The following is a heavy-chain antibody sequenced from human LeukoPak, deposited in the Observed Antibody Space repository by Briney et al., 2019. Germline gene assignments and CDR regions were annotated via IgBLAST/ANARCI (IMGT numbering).Heavy chain of an antibody. D-gene: IGHD1-14*01. J-gene: IGHJ4*02. CDR3: ARLGATDFDY. CDR1: GFTFSSYS. CDR2: ISSSSSYI. V-gene: IGHV3-21*01. Sequence: GVCLRLSCAASGFTFSSYSMNWVRQAPGKGLEWVSSISSSSSYIYYADSVKGRFTISRDNAKNSLYLQMNSLRAEDTAVYYCARLGATDFDYWGQGTLVTVSS.